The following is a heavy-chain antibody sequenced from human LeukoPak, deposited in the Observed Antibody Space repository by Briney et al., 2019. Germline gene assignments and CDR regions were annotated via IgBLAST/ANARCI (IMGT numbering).Heavy chain of an antibody. Sequence: GGSLRLSCAASGFTFDDYAMHWVRQPPGKGLEWVSLISGDGGSTYYADSVKGRFTISWDNRKNSLYLQVNSLRTEDTALYYCAKAAGYSSGWGDLDVWGQGTMVTVSS. J-gene: IGHJ3*01. V-gene: IGHV3-43*02. D-gene: IGHD6-19*01. CDR2: ISGDGGST. CDR3: AKAAGYSSGWGDLDV. CDR1: GFTFDDYA.